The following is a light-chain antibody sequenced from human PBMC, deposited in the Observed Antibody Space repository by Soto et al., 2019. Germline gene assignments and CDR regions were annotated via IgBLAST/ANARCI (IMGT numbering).Light chain of an antibody. CDR2: DVF. V-gene: IGLV2-11*01. J-gene: IGLJ2*01. CDR3: ATWDYSLTGEF. CDR1: SSDVGGYNL. Sequence: QSALTQPRSVSASPGQSVTIPCSGSSSDVGGYNLVSWYQQKPGEVPKVIIYDVFKRPSGVPDRFFGSKSGTSGTLDITGLQTGDEADYYCATWDYSLTGEFFGGGTKVTVL.